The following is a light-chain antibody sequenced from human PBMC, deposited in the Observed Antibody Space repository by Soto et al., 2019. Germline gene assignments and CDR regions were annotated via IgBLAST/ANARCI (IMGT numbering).Light chain of an antibody. J-gene: IGLJ2*01. CDR2: SNN. CDR3: AAWDASLNGPV. Sequence: QSVLTQTPSASGTPGQRVTISCSGSSSNIGSNTVNWYQQLPGTTPKLLIYSNNQRPSGVPDRFSGSKSGTSASLAISGLQSEDEADYYCAAWDASLNGPVFGGGTKLTVL. V-gene: IGLV1-44*01. CDR1: SSNIGSNT.